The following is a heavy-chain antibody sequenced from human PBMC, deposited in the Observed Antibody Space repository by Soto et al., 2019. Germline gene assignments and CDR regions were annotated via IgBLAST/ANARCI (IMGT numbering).Heavy chain of an antibody. CDR3: ARDIRPHGGKQLHWFDP. D-gene: IGHD6-13*01. Sequence: SETLSLTCAVYGGSFSGYYWSWIRQPPGKGLEWIGEINHSGSTNYNPSLKSRVTISVDTSKNQFSLKLSSVTAADTAVYYCARDIRPHGGKQLHWFDPWGQGTLVTVSS. CDR1: GGSFSGYY. J-gene: IGHJ5*02. V-gene: IGHV4-34*01. CDR2: INHSGST.